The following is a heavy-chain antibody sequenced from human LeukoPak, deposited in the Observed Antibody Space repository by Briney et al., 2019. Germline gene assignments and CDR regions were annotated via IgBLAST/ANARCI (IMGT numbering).Heavy chain of an antibody. J-gene: IGHJ4*02. CDR2: ISSTGSTI. CDR1: GFTFRRYS. V-gene: IGHV3-48*04. D-gene: IGHD3-10*01. CDR3: ARGGAWFGEFLSFDY. Sequence: GVSLRLSCAASGFTFRRYSMNWVRHAPGKGLEWISHISSTGSTIYYADSVKGRYTISRHNAKNSLYLQMNSLRGEDTAVYYCARGGAWFGEFLSFDYWGEGTLVTVS.